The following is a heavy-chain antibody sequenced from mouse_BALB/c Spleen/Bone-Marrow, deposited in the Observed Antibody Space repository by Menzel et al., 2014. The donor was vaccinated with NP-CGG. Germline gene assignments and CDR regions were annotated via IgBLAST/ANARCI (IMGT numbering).Heavy chain of an antibody. CDR2: IRSKSNNYGT. V-gene: IGHV10-1*02. D-gene: IGHD2-3*01. CDR3: VIYDGYYWLAY. CDR1: GFTFNTYA. Sequence: EVMLVESGGGLVQPKGSLKLSCAASGFTFNTYAMNWVRQAPGKGLEWVARIRSKSNNYGTYYADSVKDRFTISRDDSQSMLYLQMNNLKTEDTAMYYCVIYDGYYWLAYWGQGTLVTVSA. J-gene: IGHJ3*01.